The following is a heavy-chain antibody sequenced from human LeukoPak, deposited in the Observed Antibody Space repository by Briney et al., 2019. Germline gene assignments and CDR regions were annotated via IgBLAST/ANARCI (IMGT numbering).Heavy chain of an antibody. CDR2: IYYSGST. CDR1: GGSISSSSYY. V-gene: IGHV4-39*01. Sequence: SETLSFTCTVSGGSISSSSYYWGWIRQPPGKGLEWIGSIYYSGSTYYNPSLKSRVTISVDTSKNQFSLKLSSVTAADTAVYYCASLNDYSNSNFDYWGQGTLVTVSS. J-gene: IGHJ4*02. D-gene: IGHD4-11*01. CDR3: ASLNDYSNSNFDY.